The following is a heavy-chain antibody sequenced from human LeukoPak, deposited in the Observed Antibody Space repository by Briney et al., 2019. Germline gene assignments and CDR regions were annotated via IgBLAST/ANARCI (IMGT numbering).Heavy chain of an antibody. J-gene: IGHJ4*02. V-gene: IGHV3-9*01. CDR3: AKGATTVTTGSDY. Sequence: PGRSLRLSCAASGFTFDDYAMHWVRQAPGKGLEWVSGISWNSGSIGYADSVKGRFTISRDNAKNSLYLQMNSLRAEDTAVYYCAKGATTVTTGSDYWGQGTLVTVSS. CDR1: GFTFDDYA. CDR2: ISWNSGSI. D-gene: IGHD4-17*01.